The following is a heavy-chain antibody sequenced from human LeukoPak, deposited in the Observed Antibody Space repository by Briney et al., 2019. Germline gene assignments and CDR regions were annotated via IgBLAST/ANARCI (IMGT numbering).Heavy chain of an antibody. CDR1: GFTFRSYW. CDR3: ARESFFRCSGGSCYSGLVNWFDP. D-gene: IGHD2-15*01. J-gene: IGHJ5*02. V-gene: IGHV3-7*01. Sequence: GGSLRLSCAASGFTFRSYWMRWVRQAPGKGLEWVANIKQDGSEEYYVDSVKGRFTISRDNAKNSLYLQMNSLRAEDTAVYYCARESFFRCSGGSCYSGLVNWFDPWGQGTLVTVSS. CDR2: IKQDGSEE.